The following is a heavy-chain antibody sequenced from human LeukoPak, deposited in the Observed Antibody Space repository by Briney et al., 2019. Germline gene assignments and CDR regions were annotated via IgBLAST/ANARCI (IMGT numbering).Heavy chain of an antibody. CDR1: GFTFSSYG. Sequence: GGSLRLSCAASGFTFSSYGMHWVRQAPGKGLEWVAVISYDGSNKYYADSVKGRFTISRDNSKNTLYLQMNSLRAEDTAVYYCAKDRYCSSTSCDDAFDIWGQGTMVTVSS. J-gene: IGHJ3*02. V-gene: IGHV3-30*18. CDR3: AKDRYCSSTSCDDAFDI. D-gene: IGHD2-2*01. CDR2: ISYDGSNK.